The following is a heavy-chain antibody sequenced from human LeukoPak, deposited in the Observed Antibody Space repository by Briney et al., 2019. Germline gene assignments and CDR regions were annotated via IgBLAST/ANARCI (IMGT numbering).Heavy chain of an antibody. J-gene: IGHJ4*02. V-gene: IGHV3-7*04. CDR1: GFNFSDSR. CDR3: VRGDWYFDY. D-gene: IGHD2-21*01. CDR2: INRDGTEK. Sequence: GGSLRLSCTTSGFNFSDSRMTWVRQAPGKGLEWVANINRDGTEKRCLASVEGRFTISRDNAKNSLDLQMRSLRPQDTAVYFWVRGDWYFDYWGQGILVTVSP.